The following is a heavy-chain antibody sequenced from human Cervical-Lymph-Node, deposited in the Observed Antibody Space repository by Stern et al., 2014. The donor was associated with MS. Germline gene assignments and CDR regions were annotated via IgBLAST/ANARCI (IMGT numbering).Heavy chain of an antibody. Sequence: EVHLVESGGDLVQPGGSLRLSRAASGFTFNYYVIHWVRQAPEKGLEWGSGISWNSDSVAYADSVKGRFTISRDNAKNSVYLQMDSLRREDTALYYCARDLVLLVGSQTYYSGLDVWGQGTMVTVSS. J-gene: IGHJ6*02. V-gene: IGHV3-9*01. D-gene: IGHD3-10*01. CDR1: GFTFNYYV. CDR3: ARDLVLLVGSQTYYSGLDV. CDR2: ISWNSDSV.